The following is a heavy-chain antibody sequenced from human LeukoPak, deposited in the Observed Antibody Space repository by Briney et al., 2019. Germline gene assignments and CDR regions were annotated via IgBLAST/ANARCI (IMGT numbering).Heavy chain of an antibody. J-gene: IGHJ6*02. V-gene: IGHV4-39*07. CDR2: IYYGGST. Sequence: SETLSLTCTVSGGSISSSSYYWAWIRQPPGKGLEWIGSIYYGGSTYYNLSLKSRVTISVDISKNQFSLEVSPVTAADTAVYYCARDAGHQLSRRNYYAMDVWGQGTTVTVSS. CDR3: ARDAGHQLSRRNYYAMDV. CDR1: GGSISSSSYY. D-gene: IGHD2-2*01.